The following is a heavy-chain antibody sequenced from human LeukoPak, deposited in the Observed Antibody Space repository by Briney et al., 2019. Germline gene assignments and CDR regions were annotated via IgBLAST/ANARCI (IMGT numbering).Heavy chain of an antibody. J-gene: IGHJ4*02. CDR2: IKDDGSDK. CDR1: GFTLSDFW. V-gene: IGHV3-7*01. Sequence: GGSLRLSCGTSGFTLSDFWMRWFREAPGQGLEWVARIKDDGSDKYYLDSVRGRFTISRDNAEDSLYLQLEDLRAEDTAVFYCARHLLRGQNFDYWGQGTLVTVSS. CDR3: ARHLLRGQNFDY.